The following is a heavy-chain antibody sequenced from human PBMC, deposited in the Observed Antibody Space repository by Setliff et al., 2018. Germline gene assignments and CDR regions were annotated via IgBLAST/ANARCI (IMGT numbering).Heavy chain of an antibody. D-gene: IGHD3-3*01. CDR2: ISTNTGNP. Sequence: ASVKVSCKASGYTFSSYAMNWVRQAPGQGLEWMGWISTNTGNPTYAQDFTGRFVFSLDTSVSTAYLQISSLKAEDTAVYYCAGGGDIITIFGVVTPDFYYYMDVWGTGTTVTVSS. CDR1: GYTFSSYA. J-gene: IGHJ6*03. V-gene: IGHV7-4-1*02. CDR3: AGGGDIITIFGVVTPDFYYYMDV.